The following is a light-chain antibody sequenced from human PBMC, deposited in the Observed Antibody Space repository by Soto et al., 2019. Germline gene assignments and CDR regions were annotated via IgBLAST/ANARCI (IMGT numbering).Light chain of an antibody. CDR2: GNN. V-gene: IGLV1-40*01. J-gene: IGLJ3*02. CDR1: SFNIGAGYD. CDR3: QSYDSSLSGSV. Sequence: QSVLTQPPSVSGAPGQRVTISCTGSSFNIGAGYDVHWYQQLPGTAPKLLIYGNNNRPSGVPDRFSGSKSDTSASLVITGLQAEDEADYYCQSYDSSLSGSVFGGGTKLTVL.